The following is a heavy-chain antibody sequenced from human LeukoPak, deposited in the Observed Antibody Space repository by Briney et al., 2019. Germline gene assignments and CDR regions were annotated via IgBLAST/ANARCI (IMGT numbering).Heavy chain of an antibody. CDR1: GFTFSNFA. D-gene: IGHD1-26*01. Sequence: GGSLRLSCAASGFTFSNFAMSWVRRTPGKGLEWVSGIINSGDTLYGDSVKGRFTISRDNSKNTLYLEMNSLRAEDTAIYYCAKMKGHPLPKYYMDVWGQGTTITVSS. V-gene: IGHV3-23*01. CDR3: AKMKGHPLPKYYMDV. CDR2: IINSGDT. J-gene: IGHJ6*01.